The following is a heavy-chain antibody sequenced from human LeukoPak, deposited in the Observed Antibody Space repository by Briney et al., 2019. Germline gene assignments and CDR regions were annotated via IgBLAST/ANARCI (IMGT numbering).Heavy chain of an antibody. CDR1: GFTFSSYA. V-gene: IGHV3-23*01. CDR2: ISGSGGST. J-gene: IGHJ4*02. CDR3: AKLSPEDYYDSSGYPDY. Sequence: PGGSLRLSCAASGFTFSSYAMSWVRQAPGKGLEWVSAISGSGGSTYYADSVKGRFTISRDNSKNTLYLQMNSLRAEDMAVYYCAKLSPEDYYDSSGYPDYWGQGTLVTVSS. D-gene: IGHD3-22*01.